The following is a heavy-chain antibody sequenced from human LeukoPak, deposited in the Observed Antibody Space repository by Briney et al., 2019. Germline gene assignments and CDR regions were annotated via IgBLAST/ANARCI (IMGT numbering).Heavy chain of an antibody. CDR1: GYTFTGYY. D-gene: IGHD1-1*01. V-gene: IGHV1-2*02. Sequence: ASVKVSCKASGYTFTGYYMHCVRQAPGQGLEWMGWINPNSGGTNYAQKFQGRVTMTRDTSISTAYMELSRLRSDDTAVYYCARDLEEVDAFDIWGQGTMVTVSS. CDR2: INPNSGGT. J-gene: IGHJ3*02. CDR3: ARDLEEVDAFDI.